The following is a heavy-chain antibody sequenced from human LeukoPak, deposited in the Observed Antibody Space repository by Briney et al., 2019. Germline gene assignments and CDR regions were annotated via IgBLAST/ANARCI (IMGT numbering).Heavy chain of an antibody. CDR3: ARGGATTFGLWGNAFDV. CDR2: IKQDGSEK. J-gene: IGHJ3*01. V-gene: IGHV3-7*01. D-gene: IGHD3-3*01. CDR1: GFTSSSYW. Sequence: GGSLRLSCAASGFTSSSYWMTWVRQAPGKGLEWVANIKQDGSEKYYVDSVKGRFTISRDNAKNSLYLQMNSLGAEDTALYYCARGGATTFGLWGNAFDVWGQGTMVTVSS.